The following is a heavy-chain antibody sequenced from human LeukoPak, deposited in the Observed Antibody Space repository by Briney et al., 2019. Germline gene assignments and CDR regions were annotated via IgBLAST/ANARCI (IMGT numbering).Heavy chain of an antibody. D-gene: IGHD3-22*01. CDR3: ARVSPPSNYYDSSGYAFDI. J-gene: IGHJ3*02. CDR2: IYYSGST. Sequence: SETLSLTCTVSGGSISSYYWSWIRQPPGKGLEWIGYIYYSGSTNYNPSLKSRVTISVDTSKNQFSLKLSSVTAADTAVYYCARVSPPSNYYDSSGYAFDIWGQGTMVTVSS. V-gene: IGHV4-59*12. CDR1: GGSISSYY.